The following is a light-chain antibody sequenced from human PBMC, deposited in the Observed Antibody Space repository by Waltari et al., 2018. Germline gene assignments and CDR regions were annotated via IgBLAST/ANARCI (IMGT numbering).Light chain of an antibody. J-gene: IGLJ2*01. CDR2: QDS. V-gene: IGLV3-1*01. Sequence: SYELTQPPSVCVSPGQTASIPCSGDKLGDKYACWYQQKPGQSPVLVIYQDSKRPSGIPERFSGSNSGNTATLTISGTQAMDEADYYCQAWDSSIVVFGGGTKLTVL. CDR3: QAWDSSIVV. CDR1: KLGDKY.